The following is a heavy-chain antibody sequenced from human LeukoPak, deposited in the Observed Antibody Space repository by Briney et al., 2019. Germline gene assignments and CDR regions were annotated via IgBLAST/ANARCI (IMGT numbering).Heavy chain of an antibody. CDR2: ISGSGGST. Sequence: GGSLRLSCAASGFTLSSYAMSWVRQAPGKGLEWVSAISGSGGSTYYADSVKGRFTISRDNSKNTLYLQMNSLRAEDTAVYYCAKDRGRAGGNYFDYWGQGTLVTVSS. CDR1: GFTLSSYA. J-gene: IGHJ4*02. V-gene: IGHV3-23*01. CDR3: AKDRGRAGGNYFDY. D-gene: IGHD3-10*01.